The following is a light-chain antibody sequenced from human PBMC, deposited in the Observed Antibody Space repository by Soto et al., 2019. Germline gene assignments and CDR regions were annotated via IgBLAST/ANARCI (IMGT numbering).Light chain of an antibody. CDR3: SSYTRTIALV. CDR2: DVS. CDR1: SSDVGAYTY. Sequence: QSALTQPASVSGSPGQSITISCTGTSSDVGAYTYVSWYQQHPDKAPKLLIYDVSNRPSGVSNRFSGSKSGNTASLTISGLQAEDEADYYCSSYTRTIALVFGGGTQLTVL. J-gene: IGLJ3*02. V-gene: IGLV2-14*03.